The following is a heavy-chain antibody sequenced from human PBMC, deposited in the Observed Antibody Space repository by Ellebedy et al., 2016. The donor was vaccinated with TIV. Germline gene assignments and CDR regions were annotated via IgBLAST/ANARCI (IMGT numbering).Heavy chain of an antibody. CDR3: AREGGAYYFDY. CDR1: RYTFTSYG. V-gene: IGHV1-18*01. CDR2: ISAYNGNT. J-gene: IGHJ4*02. Sequence: AASVKVSCKASRYTFTSYGISWVRQAPGQGLEWMGWISAYNGNTNYAQKLQGRVTMTTDTSTSTDYMELRSLRSDDTAVYYCAREGGAYYFDYWGQGTLVTVSS. D-gene: IGHD1-26*01.